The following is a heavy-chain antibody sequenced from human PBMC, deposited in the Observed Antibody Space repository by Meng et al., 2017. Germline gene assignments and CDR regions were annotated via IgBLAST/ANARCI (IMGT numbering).Heavy chain of an antibody. J-gene: IGHJ4*02. V-gene: IGHV4-34*01. D-gene: IGHD3-10*01. Sequence: QRQLQQLGPVLLEPSEPLSLTCAVDGGSFSGYYWSWIRQPPGKGLEWIGEINHSVSTNYNPSLKSRVTISVDTSKNQFSLKLSSVTAADTAVYYCARVPGGIGAADYWGQETLVTVSS. CDR3: ARVPGGIGAADY. CDR1: GGSFSGYY. CDR2: INHSVST.